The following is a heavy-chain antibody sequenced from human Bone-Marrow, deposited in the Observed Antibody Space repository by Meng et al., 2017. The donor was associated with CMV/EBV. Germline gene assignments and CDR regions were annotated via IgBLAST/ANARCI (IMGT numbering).Heavy chain of an antibody. D-gene: IGHD3-10*01. CDR1: GGSFSGYY. CDR2: INHSGST. V-gene: IGHV4-34*01. CDR3: ASLPREGGSGGFRYYYYGMDV. Sequence: SETLSLTCAVYGGSFSGYYWSWIRQPPGKGLEWIGEINHSGSTNYNPSLKSRVTISVDTSKNQFSLKLSSVTAADTAVYYCASLPREGGSGGFRYYYYGMDVWGQGTTVTVSS. J-gene: IGHJ6*02.